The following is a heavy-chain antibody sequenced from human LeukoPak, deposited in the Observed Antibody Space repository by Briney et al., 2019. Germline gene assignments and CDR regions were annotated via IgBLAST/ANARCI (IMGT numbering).Heavy chain of an antibody. CDR3: ARDGEWELLDP. Sequence: SETLSLTCTVSGGSISSSSYYWGWIRQPPGKGLEWIGSIYYSGSTYYNPSLKSRVTISVDTSKNQFSLKLSSVTAADTAVYYCARDGEWELLDPWGQGTLVTVSS. CDR2: IYYSGST. J-gene: IGHJ5*02. V-gene: IGHV4-39*07. D-gene: IGHD1-26*01. CDR1: GGSISSSSYY.